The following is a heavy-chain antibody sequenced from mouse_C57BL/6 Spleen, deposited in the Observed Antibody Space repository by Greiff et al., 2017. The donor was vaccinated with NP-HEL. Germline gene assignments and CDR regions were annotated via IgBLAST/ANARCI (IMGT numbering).Heavy chain of an antibody. D-gene: IGHD1-1*01. Sequence: EVMLVESEGGLVQPGSSMKLSCTASGFTFSDYYMAWVRQVPEKGLEWVANINYDGSSTYYLDSLKSRFIISRDNAKNILYLQMSSLKSEDTATYYCARNYVYAMDYWGQGTSVTVSS. CDR2: INYDGSST. CDR1: GFTFSDYY. J-gene: IGHJ4*01. V-gene: IGHV5-16*01. CDR3: ARNYVYAMDY.